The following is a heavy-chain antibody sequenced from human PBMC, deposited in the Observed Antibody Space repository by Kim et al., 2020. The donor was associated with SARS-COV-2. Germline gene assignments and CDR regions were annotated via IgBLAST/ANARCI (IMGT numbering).Heavy chain of an antibody. Sequence: GGSLRLSCAASGFTFSSYGMHWVRQAPGKGLEWVAVISYDGSNKYYADSVKGRFTISRDNSKNTLYLQMNSLRAEDTAVYYCARDGYKKGGMDVWGQGTTVTVSS. J-gene: IGHJ6*02. V-gene: IGHV3-30*03. D-gene: IGHD5-12*01. CDR2: ISYDGSNK. CDR3: ARDGYKKGGMDV. CDR1: GFTFSSYG.